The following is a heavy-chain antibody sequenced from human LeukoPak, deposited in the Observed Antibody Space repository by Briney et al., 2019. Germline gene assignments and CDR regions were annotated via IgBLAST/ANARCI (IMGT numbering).Heavy chain of an antibody. J-gene: IGHJ6*03. CDR1: GYTFTSYY. D-gene: IGHD2-2*01. Sequence: SVKVSCKPSGYTFTSYYMHWVRQAPGQGLEWMGIINPSGGSTSYAQKFQGRVTMNRDTYTSTIYLELSSMRSEDPAVYYCARDPGYCSGTSCYYCYMDVWGEGTTVTVSS. CDR3: ARDPGYCSGTSCYYCYMDV. CDR2: INPSGGST. V-gene: IGHV1-46*01.